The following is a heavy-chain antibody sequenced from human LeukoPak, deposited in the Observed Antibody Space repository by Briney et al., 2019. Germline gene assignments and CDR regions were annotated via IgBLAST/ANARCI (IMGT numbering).Heavy chain of an antibody. Sequence: SETLSLTCTVAGGSISSYYWSWIRQPPGKGLEWIGYIYYSGSTNYNPSLKSRVTISVDTSKNQFSLKLSSVTAADTAVYYCAREDISGSYDYWGQGTLVTVSS. CDR1: GGSISSYY. V-gene: IGHV4-59*01. CDR2: IYYSGST. D-gene: IGHD1-26*01. J-gene: IGHJ4*02. CDR3: AREDISGSYDY.